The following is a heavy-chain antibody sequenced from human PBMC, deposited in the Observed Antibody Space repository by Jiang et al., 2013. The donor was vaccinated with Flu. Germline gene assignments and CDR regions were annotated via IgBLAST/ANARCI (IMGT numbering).Heavy chain of an antibody. J-gene: IGHJ5*02. CDR1: GFTFSSYG. CDR3: AKDRSSGWTVTGFDP. Sequence: QLLESGGGVVQPGGSLRLSCAASGFTFSSYGMHWVRQAPGKGLEWVAFIRYDGSNKYYADSVKGRFTISRDNSKNTLYLQMNSLRAEDTAVYYCAKDRSSGWTVTGFDPWGQGTLVTVSS. V-gene: IGHV3-30*02. D-gene: IGHD6-19*01. CDR2: IRYDGSNK.